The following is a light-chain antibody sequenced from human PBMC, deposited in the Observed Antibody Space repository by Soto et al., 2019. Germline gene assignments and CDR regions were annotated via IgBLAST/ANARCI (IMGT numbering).Light chain of an antibody. CDR2: GAS. J-gene: IGKJ1*01. CDR3: QQYGDSPRT. V-gene: IGKV3-20*01. CDR1: QVVAGTF. Sequence: EIVLTQSPDIVSLSPGERATLSCRASQVVAGTFLAWYQQKPGQAPRLLIYGASSRATGIPDRFNGSGSGTDFSLTISRLEPEDFAVYYCQQYGDSPRTFGQGTKVEIK.